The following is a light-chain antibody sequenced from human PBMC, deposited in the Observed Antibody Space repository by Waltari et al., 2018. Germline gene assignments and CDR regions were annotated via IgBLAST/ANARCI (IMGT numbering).Light chain of an antibody. CDR1: QSISSN. J-gene: IGKJ2*01. CDR3: QQYNNWAPFT. Sequence: EIVMTQSPATLSVSPGERATLSCKASQSISSNLALYLQKPGQAPRLLIYGASTRATGISARFSGSGSGTEFTLTISSLQSEDVAVYYCQQYNNWAPFTFGQGTKLEIK. CDR2: GAS. V-gene: IGKV3-15*01.